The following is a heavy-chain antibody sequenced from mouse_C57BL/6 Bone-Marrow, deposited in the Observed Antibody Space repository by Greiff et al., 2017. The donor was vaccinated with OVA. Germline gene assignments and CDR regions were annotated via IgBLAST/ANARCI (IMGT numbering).Heavy chain of an antibody. D-gene: IGHD6-2*01. Sequence: VQLQQPGAELVKPGASVKLSCKASGYTFTSYWMHWVKQRPGQGLEWIGMINPNSGSTNYNEKFKSKATLTVDKSSSTAYMQLSSLTSEDSAVYYCAIPLCYFNAYYYAMGYWGQGTSVTVSS. CDR1: GYTFTSYW. V-gene: IGHV1-64*01. CDR2: INPNSGST. CDR3: AIPLCYFNAYYYAMGY. J-gene: IGHJ4*01.